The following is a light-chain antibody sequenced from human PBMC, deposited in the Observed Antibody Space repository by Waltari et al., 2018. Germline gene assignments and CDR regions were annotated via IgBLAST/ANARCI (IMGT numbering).Light chain of an antibody. Sequence: QSALTQPASVSGSPGQSITISCTGTTSDIGKFDLVSWYQQHPDKAPTLIIYEVTKRPSGVSDRFSGSKSGITASLTISGLQADDEADYFCSSYVGRSTNMFGSGTKVTVL. CDR3: SSYVGRSTNM. J-gene: IGLJ6*01. V-gene: IGLV2-23*02. CDR1: TSDIGKFDL. CDR2: EVT.